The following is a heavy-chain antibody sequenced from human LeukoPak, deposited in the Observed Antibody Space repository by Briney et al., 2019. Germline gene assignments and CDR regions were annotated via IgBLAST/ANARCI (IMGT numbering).Heavy chain of an antibody. D-gene: IGHD3-22*01. J-gene: IGHJ6*03. CDR2: IYYSGST. CDR1: GGSISSSSYY. V-gene: IGHV4-39*07. Sequence: SEALSLTCTVSGGSISSSSYYWGWIRQPTGKGLEWIGSIYYSGSTYYNPSLKSRVTMSVDTSKNQFSLKLSSVTAADTAVYYCARDNYYYDSSGSYPGKYYYYYMDVWGKGTTVTISS. CDR3: ARDNYYYDSSGSYPGKYYYYYMDV.